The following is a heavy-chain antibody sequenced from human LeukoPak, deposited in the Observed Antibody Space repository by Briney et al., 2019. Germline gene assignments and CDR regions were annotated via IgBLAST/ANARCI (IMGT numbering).Heavy chain of an antibody. V-gene: IGHV4-59*12. Sequence: PSETLSLTCTVSGGSISSYYWSWIRQPPGKGLEWIGYIYYSGSTNYNPSLKSRVTISVDTSKNQFSLKLSSVAAADTAVYYCARGLARGVTMIVVVQNYFDYWGQGTLVTVSS. J-gene: IGHJ4*02. CDR3: ARGLARGVTMIVVVQNYFDY. D-gene: IGHD3-22*01. CDR1: GGSISSYY. CDR2: IYYSGST.